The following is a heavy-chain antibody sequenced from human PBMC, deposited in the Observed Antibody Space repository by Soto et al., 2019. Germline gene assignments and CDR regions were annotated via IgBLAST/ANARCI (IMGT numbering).Heavy chain of an antibody. Sequence: QVQLQESGPGLVKPSETLSLTCTVSGGSVSSGSYYWSWIRQPPGKGLEWIGYIHYSGSTNYNPSLTSRVTISVDTSKNQFSLKLSSVTAADTAVYYCASFFSSGYYSNWFDPWGQGTLVTVSS. V-gene: IGHV4-61*01. J-gene: IGHJ5*02. CDR3: ASFFSSGYYSNWFDP. CDR2: IHYSGST. CDR1: GGSVSSGSYY. D-gene: IGHD3-22*01.